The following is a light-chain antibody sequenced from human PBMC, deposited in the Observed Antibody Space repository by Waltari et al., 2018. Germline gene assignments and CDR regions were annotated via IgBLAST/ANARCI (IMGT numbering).Light chain of an antibody. CDR1: SSDVGGYNY. V-gene: IGLV2-14*03. CDR3: NAYTSSASVV. J-gene: IGLJ2*01. Sequence: QSALTQPASVSGSPGQSITISCTGTSSDVGGYNYVSWYQQHPGKAPKLMIYHVTKRPSGVSNRFAGSKSGNTASLTISGLQAEDEADYYCNAYTSSASVVFGGGTKLTVL. CDR2: HVT.